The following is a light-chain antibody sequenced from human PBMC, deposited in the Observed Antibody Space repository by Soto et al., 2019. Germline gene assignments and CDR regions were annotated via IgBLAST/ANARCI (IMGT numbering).Light chain of an antibody. Sequence: QLVLTQPASVSGSPGQSITISCTGTNSDVGAYNYVSWYQHHPGKAPKLMIYDVSHRPSRISDRFSGSKSGNTASLTISGLQAEDEADYYCSSYTNSGTHVVFGGGTKLTVL. CDR1: NSDVGAYNY. J-gene: IGLJ2*01. CDR2: DVS. V-gene: IGLV2-14*03. CDR3: SSYTNSGTHVV.